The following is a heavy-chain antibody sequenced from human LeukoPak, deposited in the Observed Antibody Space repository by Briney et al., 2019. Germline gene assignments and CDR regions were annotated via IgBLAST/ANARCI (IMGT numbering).Heavy chain of an antibody. Sequence: SETLSLTCTVSGGSISSYCWSWIRQPAGKGLELIGRIYPSGGTNYNPSLKSRVTMSVDTSKSQFSLKLSSVTAADTAVYYCARAPTGTGGWNWFDPWGQGIPVTVSS. CDR1: GGSISSYC. D-gene: IGHD1-1*01. CDR2: IYPSGGT. CDR3: ARAPTGTGGWNWFDP. J-gene: IGHJ5*02. V-gene: IGHV4-4*07.